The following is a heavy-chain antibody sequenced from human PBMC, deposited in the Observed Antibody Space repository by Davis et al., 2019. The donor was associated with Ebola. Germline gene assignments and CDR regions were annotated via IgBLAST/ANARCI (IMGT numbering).Heavy chain of an antibody. CDR1: GGSISSSNW. J-gene: IGHJ5*02. Sequence: SETLSLTCAVSGGSISSSNWWSWVRQPPGKGLEWIGEIYHSGSTNYNPSLKSRVTISVDTSKNQFSLKLSSVTAADTAVYYCARGGRWIQLNNWFDPWGQGTLVTVSS. CDR2: IYHSGST. D-gene: IGHD5-18*01. V-gene: IGHV4-4*02. CDR3: ARGGRWIQLNNWFDP.